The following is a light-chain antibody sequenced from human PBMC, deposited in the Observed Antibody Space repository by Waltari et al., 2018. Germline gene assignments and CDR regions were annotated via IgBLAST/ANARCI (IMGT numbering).Light chain of an antibody. CDR3: QQYNSYSQT. V-gene: IGKV1-5*03. CDR2: KAS. CDR1: QSISNW. Sequence: DIQMTQSPSTLSASVGDRVTITCRASQSISNWLAWYQQKPGKAHKLLIYKASSLESGVPSRFSGSGSGTEFTLTISSLQPDDFATYYCQQYNSYSQTFGQGTKVEIK. J-gene: IGKJ1*01.